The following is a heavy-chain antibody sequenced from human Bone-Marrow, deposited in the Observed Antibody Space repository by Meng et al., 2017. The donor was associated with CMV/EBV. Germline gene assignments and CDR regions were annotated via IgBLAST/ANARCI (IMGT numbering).Heavy chain of an antibody. Sequence: GGSIGSASYDWSCIRQHAGRGLEWIGRIDTSGSTNYNPRVKRRVNITVDTSKNQFSLKLSSVTAADTAVYYCARVLGGSYESYAFGYWGQGTLVTVSS. V-gene: IGHV4-61*02. J-gene: IGHJ4*02. CDR3: ARVLGGSYESYAFGY. D-gene: IGHD5-12*01. CDR2: IDTSGST. CDR1: GGSIGSASYD.